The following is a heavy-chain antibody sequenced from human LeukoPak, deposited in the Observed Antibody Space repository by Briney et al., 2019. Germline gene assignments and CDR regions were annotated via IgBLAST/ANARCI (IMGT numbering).Heavy chain of an antibody. J-gene: IGHJ6*02. CDR2: IKQDGSEK. V-gene: IGHV3-7*01. CDR3: AREDGYGSGAPRGYYGMDV. Sequence: PGGSLRLSCAASGFTFSSYWMSWVRQAPGKGLEWVANIKQDGSEKYYVDSVKGRFTISRDNAKNSLYLQMNSLRAEDTAVYYCAREDGYGSGAPRGYYGMDVWGQGTTVTVSS. D-gene: IGHD3-10*01. CDR1: GFTFSSYW.